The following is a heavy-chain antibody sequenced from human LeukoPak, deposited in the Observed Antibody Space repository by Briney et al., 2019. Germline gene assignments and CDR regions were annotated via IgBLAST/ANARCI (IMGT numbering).Heavy chain of an antibody. J-gene: IGHJ6*03. Sequence: GASVKVSCKASGGTFSSYAISWVRQAPGQGLEWMGGIIPIFGTANYAQKFQGRVTIATDESTSTAYMELSSLRSEDTAVYYCARAAVAGGYHYYYMDVWGKGTTVTVSS. D-gene: IGHD6-19*01. V-gene: IGHV1-69*05. CDR2: IIPIFGTA. CDR1: GGTFSSYA. CDR3: ARAAVAGGYHYYYMDV.